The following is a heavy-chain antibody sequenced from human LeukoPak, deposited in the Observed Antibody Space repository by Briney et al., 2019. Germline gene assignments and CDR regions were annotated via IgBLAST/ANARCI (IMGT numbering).Heavy chain of an antibody. CDR3: ARQNFEY. CDR1: GFTFSSYW. J-gene: IGHJ4*02. Sequence: GGSLRLSCAASGFTFSSYWMHWVRQAPGKGLVWVSRTNSDGKTTRYADSAKGRFTISRDNAKNSLYLQMNSLRAEDTAVYYCARQNFEYWAQGTLVTVSS. CDR2: TNSDGKTT. V-gene: IGHV3-74*01.